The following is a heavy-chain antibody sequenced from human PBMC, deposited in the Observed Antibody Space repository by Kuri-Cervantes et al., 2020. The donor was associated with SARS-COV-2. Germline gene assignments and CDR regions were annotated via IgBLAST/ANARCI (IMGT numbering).Heavy chain of an antibody. CDR3: AIGGSMIVVRKYFDY. CDR2: INHSGST. V-gene: IGHV4-34*01. CDR1: GGSFSGYY. J-gene: IGHJ4*02. D-gene: IGHD3-22*01. Sequence: SETLSLTCAVYGGSFSGYYWSWIRQPPGKGLEWIGEINHSGSTNYNPSLKSRVTISVDTSKNQFSLKLSSVTAADTAVYYCAIGGSMIVVRKYFDYWGQGTLVTVSS.